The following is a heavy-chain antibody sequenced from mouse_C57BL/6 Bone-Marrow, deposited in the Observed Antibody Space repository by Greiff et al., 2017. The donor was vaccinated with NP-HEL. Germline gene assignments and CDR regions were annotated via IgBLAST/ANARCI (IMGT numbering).Heavy chain of an antibody. CDR1: GISITTGNYR. J-gene: IGHJ2*01. Sequence: VQLQQSGPGLVKPSQTVFLTCTVTGISITTGNYRWSWIRQFPGNKLEWIGYIYYSGTITYNPSLTSRTTITRDTPKNQFFLEMNSLTAEDTATYYSARDGDYYGSSYVLDYWGQGTTRTVSS. V-gene: IGHV3-5*01. D-gene: IGHD1-1*01. CDR3: ARDGDYYGSSYVLDY. CDR2: IYYSGTI.